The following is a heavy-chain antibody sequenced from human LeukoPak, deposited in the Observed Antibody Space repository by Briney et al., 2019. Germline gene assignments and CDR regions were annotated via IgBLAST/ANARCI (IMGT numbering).Heavy chain of an antibody. CDR1: GGTISSGVHY. CDR2: IYYSGST. J-gene: IGHJ4*02. CDR3: ARVRIAARPFDY. V-gene: IGHV4-31*03. Sequence: PSETLSLTCTVSGGTISSGVHYWSWIRQHPGKGLEWIGYIYYSGSTYYNPSLKSRLTISIDTSKNQFSLKLTSVTAADTAVYYCARVRIAARPFDYWGQGTLVTVSS. D-gene: IGHD6-6*01.